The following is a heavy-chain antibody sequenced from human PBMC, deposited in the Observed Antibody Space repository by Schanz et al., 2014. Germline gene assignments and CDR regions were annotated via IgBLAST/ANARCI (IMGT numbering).Heavy chain of an antibody. D-gene: IGHD2-8*02. J-gene: IGHJ6*02. CDR2: IIPILGIA. Sequence: QVQLIQSGAEVKKPGASVKVSCKASGGTFSTYTISWVRQAPGQGLEWMGRIIPILGIANYAQKLQGRVTMTTDTSTSTAYMELTSLRSEDTAVYFCARDLTVDTGDVVHYYYYGMDVWGQGTTVTVSS. CDR1: GGTFSTYT. V-gene: IGHV1-69*09. CDR3: ARDLTVDTGDVVHYYYYGMDV.